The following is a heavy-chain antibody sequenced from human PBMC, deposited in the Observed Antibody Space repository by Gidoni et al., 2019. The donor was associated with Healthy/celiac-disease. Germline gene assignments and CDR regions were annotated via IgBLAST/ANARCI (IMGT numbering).Heavy chain of an antibody. J-gene: IGHJ6*02. CDR3: AEAMVRGATKSYYYYYGMDV. V-gene: IGHV1-69*01. Sequence: QVQPVQSGAEVKKPGASGKVSCKASGGTFSSYAISWVRQAPGQGLEWMGGIIPIFGTANYAQKFQGRVTITADESTSTAYMELSSLRSEDTAVYYCAEAMVRGATKSYYYYYGMDVWGQGTTVTVSS. CDR2: IIPIFGTA. D-gene: IGHD3-10*01. CDR1: GGTFSSYA.